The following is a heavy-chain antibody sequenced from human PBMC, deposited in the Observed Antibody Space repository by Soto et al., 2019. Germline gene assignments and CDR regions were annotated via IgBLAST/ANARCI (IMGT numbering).Heavy chain of an antibody. V-gene: IGHV1-3*01. J-gene: IGHJ6*02. Sequence: ASVKVSCKASGYTFTSYAMQWVRQAPGQRLEWMGWINAGNGNTKYSQKFQGRVTITRDTSASTAYMELSSLRSEDTAVYYCARGAPYGDLIYYYYYGMDVWGQGTTVTVSS. D-gene: IGHD4-17*01. CDR2: INAGNGNT. CDR1: GYTFTSYA. CDR3: ARGAPYGDLIYYYYYGMDV.